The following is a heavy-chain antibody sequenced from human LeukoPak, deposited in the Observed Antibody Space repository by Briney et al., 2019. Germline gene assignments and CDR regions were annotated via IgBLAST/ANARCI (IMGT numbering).Heavy chain of an antibody. CDR3: ARGHSVGEWLLYRNWFDP. CDR1: GYTFTSYA. D-gene: IGHD3-3*01. J-gene: IGHJ5*02. Sequence: AASVKVSCKASGYTFTSYAMNWVRQAPGQGLEWMGWINTNTGNPTYAQGFTGRFVFSLDTSVSTAYLQISSLKAEDTAVYYCARGHSVGEWLLYRNWFDPWGQGTLVTVSS. CDR2: INTNTGNP. V-gene: IGHV7-4-1*02.